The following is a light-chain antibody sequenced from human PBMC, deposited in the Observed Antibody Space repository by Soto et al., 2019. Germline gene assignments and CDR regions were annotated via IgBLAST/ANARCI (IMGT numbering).Light chain of an antibody. Sequence: QSVLTQPPSTSGTPGQRVTISCSGSSSNIGSNTVHWYQQIPGTAPKLIIYTNNQRSSGVSDRFSGSKSDTSASLVISGLQSEDEADYYCATWDNGLTGVVVGGGTKLTVL. CDR3: ATWDNGLTGVV. CDR1: SSNIGSNT. CDR2: TNN. V-gene: IGLV1-44*01. J-gene: IGLJ2*01.